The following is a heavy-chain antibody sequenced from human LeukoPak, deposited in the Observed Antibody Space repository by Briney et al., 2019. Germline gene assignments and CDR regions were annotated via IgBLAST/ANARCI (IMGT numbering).Heavy chain of an antibody. J-gene: IGHJ6*03. CDR1: RFTFSSYW. CDR3: ARETTDDYLYYYMDV. V-gene: IGHV3-7*01. D-gene: IGHD1/OR15-1a*01. CDR2: IKQDGSEK. Sequence: PGGSLRLSCAASRFTFSSYWMSWVRQAPGKGLEWVANIKQDGSEKYYVDSVKGRFTISGDNAKDSLYLQMNSLRAEDTAVYYCARETTDDYLYYYMDVWGKGTTVTVSS.